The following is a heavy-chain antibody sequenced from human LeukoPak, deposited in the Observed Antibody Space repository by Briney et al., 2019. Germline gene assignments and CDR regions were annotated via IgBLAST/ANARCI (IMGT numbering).Heavy chain of an antibody. CDR3: AREASPTTKSRWAFDI. V-gene: IGHV3-48*04. J-gene: IGHJ3*02. CDR1: GFTFSSYW. Sequence: GGSLRLSCAASGFTFSSYWMSWVRQAPGKGLEWVSYISSSSSTIYYADSVKGRFTISRDNAKNSLYLQMNSLRAEDTAVYYCAREASPTTKSRWAFDIWGQGTMVTVSS. CDR2: ISSSSSTI. D-gene: IGHD1-14*01.